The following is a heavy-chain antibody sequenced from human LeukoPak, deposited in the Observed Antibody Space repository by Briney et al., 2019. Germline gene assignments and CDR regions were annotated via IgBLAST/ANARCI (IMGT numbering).Heavy chain of an antibody. CDR3: ASKLEGYCSSTSCPVA. CDR2: IYHSGST. Sequence: PSETLSLTCAVSGYSISSGYYWGWIRQPPGKGLEWIGSIYHSGSTYYDPSLKSRVTISVDTSKNQFSLKLSSVTAADTAVYYCASKLEGYCSSTSCPVAWGQGTLVTVSS. D-gene: IGHD2-2*01. J-gene: IGHJ5*02. CDR1: GYSISSGYY. V-gene: IGHV4-38-2*01.